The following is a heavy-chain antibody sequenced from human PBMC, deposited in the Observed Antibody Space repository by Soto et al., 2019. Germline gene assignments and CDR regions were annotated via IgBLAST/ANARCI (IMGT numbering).Heavy chain of an antibody. D-gene: IGHD6-19*01. Sequence: ASVKVSCKASGFTFTSSAVQWVRQARGQRLEWIGWIVVGSGNTNYAQKFQERVTITRDMSTSTAYMELSSLRSEDTAVYYCAAMSRWLVPYDAFDIWGQGTMVTVSS. CDR3: AAMSRWLVPYDAFDI. V-gene: IGHV1-58*01. CDR1: GFTFTSSA. J-gene: IGHJ3*02. CDR2: IVVGSGNT.